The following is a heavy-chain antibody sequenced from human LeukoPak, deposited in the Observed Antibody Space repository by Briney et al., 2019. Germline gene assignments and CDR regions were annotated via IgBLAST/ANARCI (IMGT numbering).Heavy chain of an antibody. CDR2: IYTSGST. CDR3: ARSQDYYDSSHEAFDI. D-gene: IGHD3-22*01. V-gene: IGHV4-4*07. J-gene: IGHJ3*02. Sequence: PSETLSLTCTVSGGSISSYYWSWIRQPAGKGLEWIGRIYTSGSTNYNPSLKSRVTMSVDTSKNQFSLKLSSVTAADTAVYYCARSQDYYDSSHEAFDIWGQGTMVTVSS. CDR1: GGSISSYY.